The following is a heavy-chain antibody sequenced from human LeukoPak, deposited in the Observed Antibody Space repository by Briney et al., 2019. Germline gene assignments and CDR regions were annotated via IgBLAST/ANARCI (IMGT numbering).Heavy chain of an antibody. CDR2: IWYDVSNK. Sequence: PGRTLRLSCAASGFTFNNYATHCVRHAPDKGLECLAVIWYDVSNKYNANSVKGLFSISRDNSETTMYLQMKSLRAVDTAVYACARDVFHISGYYYEGGFDYWGQGTLVTVSS. D-gene: IGHD3-22*01. CDR1: GFTFNNYA. CDR3: ARDVFHISGYYYEGGFDY. V-gene: IGHV3-30*04. J-gene: IGHJ4*02.